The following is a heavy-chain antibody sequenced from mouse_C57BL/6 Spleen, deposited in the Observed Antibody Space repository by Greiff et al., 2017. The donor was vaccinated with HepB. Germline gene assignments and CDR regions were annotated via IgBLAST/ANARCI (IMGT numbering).Heavy chain of an antibody. Sequence: EVKLQESGPGLVKPSQSLSLTCSVTGYSITSGYYWNWIRQFPGNNLEWMCYISYDGSNNYNPSLKNRISITRDTSKNQFFLKLNSVTTEDTATYYCARDGGSYPFAYWGQGTLVTVSA. J-gene: IGHJ3*01. CDR2: ISYDGSN. D-gene: IGHD1-1*02. CDR3: ARDGGSYPFAY. CDR1: GYSITSGYY. V-gene: IGHV3-6*01.